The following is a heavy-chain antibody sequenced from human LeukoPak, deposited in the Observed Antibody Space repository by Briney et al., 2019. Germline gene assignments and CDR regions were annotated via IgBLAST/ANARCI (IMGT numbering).Heavy chain of an antibody. CDR3: AKVSHTAMVKGYFDY. J-gene: IGHJ4*02. CDR2: ISYDGSNK. CDR1: GFTFSSYG. V-gene: IGHV3-30*18. D-gene: IGHD5-18*01. Sequence: GGSLRLSCAASGFTFSSYGMHWVRQAPGKGLEWVAVISYDGSNKYYADSVKGRFTISRDNSENTLYLQMNSLRAEDTAVYYCAKVSHTAMVKGYFDYWGQGTLVTVSS.